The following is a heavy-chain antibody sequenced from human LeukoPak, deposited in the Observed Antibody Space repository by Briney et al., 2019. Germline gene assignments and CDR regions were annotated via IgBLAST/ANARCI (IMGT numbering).Heavy chain of an antibody. CDR2: ISAYNGNT. CDR3: ARNLLGYCSGGSCYQYYYYYMDV. Sequence: VASVKVSCKASGYTFTSFGFSWVRQAPGQGLEWMGWISAYNGNTNYPQKLQGRVTMTTDTSTSTAYMELRSLRSDDTAVYYCARNLLGYCSGGSCYQYYYYYMDVWGKGTTVTVSS. V-gene: IGHV1-18*01. D-gene: IGHD2-15*01. J-gene: IGHJ6*03. CDR1: GYTFTSFG.